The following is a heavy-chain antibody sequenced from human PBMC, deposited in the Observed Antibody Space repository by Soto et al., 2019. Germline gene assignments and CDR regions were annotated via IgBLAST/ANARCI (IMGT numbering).Heavy chain of an antibody. V-gene: IGHV3-48*01. J-gene: IGHJ4*02. CDR2: IRTSDSTI. CDR1: GFTINTYS. Sequence: EVQLVESGGGLVQPGGSLRLSCVASGFTINTYSVNWVRQAPGKGLEWVSYIRTSDSTIYYADSVKGRFTISTDSAKNSLYLHMDSLRAEDTAVYYCARDRNWGFAYWGQGALVTVSS. CDR3: ARDRNWGFAY. D-gene: IGHD7-27*01.